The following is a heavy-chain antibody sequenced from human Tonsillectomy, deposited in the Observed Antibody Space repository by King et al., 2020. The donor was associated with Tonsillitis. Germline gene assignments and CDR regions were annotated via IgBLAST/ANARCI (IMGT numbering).Heavy chain of an antibody. CDR3: VRMEGQSSDGYNGGFDY. D-gene: IGHD5-24*01. CDR2: ISYDGSNK. J-gene: IGHJ4*02. CDR1: GFTFSSYA. Sequence: QLVQSGGGVVQPGRSLRLSCAASGFTFSSYAMHWVRQAPGKGLEWVAVISYDGSNKYYADSVKGRFTISRDTSKNTLYLQMNSLRAEDTAVYYCVRMEGQSSDGYNGGFDYWGQGTLVTVSS. V-gene: IGHV3-30*04.